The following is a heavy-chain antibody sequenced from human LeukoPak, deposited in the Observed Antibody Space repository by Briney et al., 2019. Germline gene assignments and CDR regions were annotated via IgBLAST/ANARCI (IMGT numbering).Heavy chain of an antibody. D-gene: IGHD2-2*01. V-gene: IGHV1-8*02. CDR1: GGTFSSYD. J-gene: IGHJ5*02. Sequence: GASVKVSCKASGGTFSSYDINWVRQATGQGLEWMGWMNPNSGNTGYAQKFQGRVTMTRNTSISTAYMELSSLRSEDTAVYYCARAGCSSTSCYDWFDPWGQGTLVTVSS. CDR3: ARAGCSSTSCYDWFDP. CDR2: MNPNSGNT.